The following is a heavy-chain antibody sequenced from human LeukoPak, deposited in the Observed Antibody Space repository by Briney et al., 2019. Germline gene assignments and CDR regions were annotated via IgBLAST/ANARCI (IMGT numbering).Heavy chain of an antibody. CDR1: GYTFTSYD. V-gene: IGHV1-8*01. D-gene: IGHD2-15*01. CDR2: MNPNNGNT. CDR3: ARISSKYYYYGMDV. J-gene: IGHJ6*02. Sequence: ASVKVSCKASGYTFTSYDINWVRQATGQGLEWMGWMNPNNGNTGYAQKFQGRVTMTRNTSISTAYMELSSLRSEDTAVYYCARISSKYYYYGMDVWGQGTTVTVSS.